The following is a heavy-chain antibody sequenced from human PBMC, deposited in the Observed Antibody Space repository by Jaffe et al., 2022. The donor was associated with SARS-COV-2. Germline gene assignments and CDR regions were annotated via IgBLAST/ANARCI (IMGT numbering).Heavy chain of an antibody. Sequence: EVQLVESGGGLVQPGGSLRLSCAASGFSFSNYAMNWVRQAPGKGLEWVSVISGSGGSTYYADSVKGRFTISRDNSKNTLYLQMNSLRAEDTAVYYCAKKGIAMADVFDFWGQGTLVTVSS. CDR2: ISGSGGST. J-gene: IGHJ4*02. CDR3: AKKGIAMADVFDF. CDR1: GFSFSNYA. D-gene: IGHD6-19*01. V-gene: IGHV3-23*04.